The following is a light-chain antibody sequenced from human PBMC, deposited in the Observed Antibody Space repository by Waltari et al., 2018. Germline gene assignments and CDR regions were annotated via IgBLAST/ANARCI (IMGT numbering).Light chain of an antibody. Sequence: QSALTQPASVSRSPGQSIPISYPGTTSDGGGLNYVSWYPQHPGQAPKLLLYYVTQRPSGVSNRFSGSKSANTASLTISGLQAGDEAHYYCSSYSSISTLVFGGGTKLTVL. CDR3: SSYSSISTLV. CDR2: YVT. V-gene: IGLV2-14*03. CDR1: TSDGGGLNY. J-gene: IGLJ2*01.